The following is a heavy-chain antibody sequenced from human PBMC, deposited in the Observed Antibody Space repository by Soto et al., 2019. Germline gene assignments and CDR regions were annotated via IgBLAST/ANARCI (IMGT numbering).Heavy chain of an antibody. CDR1: GGSFTSNNW. V-gene: IGHV4-4*02. Sequence: SETLSLTCAVSGGSFTSNNWWTLVRQPPGQGLEWIGEIYRTGSTSYNPSLKSRVTISLDKSENQFSLKVTSLTAADTAVYYCASRDPGTSVDYWGQGTLVTVSS. D-gene: IGHD1-7*01. CDR3: ASRDPGTSVDY. CDR2: IYRTGST. J-gene: IGHJ4*02.